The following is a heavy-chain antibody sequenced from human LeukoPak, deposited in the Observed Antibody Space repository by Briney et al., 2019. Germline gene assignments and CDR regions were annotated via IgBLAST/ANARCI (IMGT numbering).Heavy chain of an antibody. CDR3: AKEYSGYDFDC. J-gene: IGHJ4*01. CDR1: GFTLRTYA. V-gene: IGHV3-23*01. CDR2: ISGSAGFT. D-gene: IGHD5-12*01. Sequence: GGSLRLSCVASGFTLRTYAMSWVRQAPGKGLEWVSAISGSAGFTYYADAVRGRFTVSRDISTNTVFLQMDSLRAGDTAVYYCAKEYSGYDFDCWGQGTLVTISS.